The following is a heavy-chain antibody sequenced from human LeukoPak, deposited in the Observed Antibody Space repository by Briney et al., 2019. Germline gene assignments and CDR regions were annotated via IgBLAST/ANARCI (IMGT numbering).Heavy chain of an antibody. D-gene: IGHD6-13*01. CDR1: GYSISSGHY. CDR2: IYHSGST. CDR3: ARDGAAAGKDAFDI. J-gene: IGHJ3*02. Sequence: PSETLSLTCTVSGYSISSGHYWGWIRQPPGKGLEWIGSIYHSGSTYYNPSLKSRVTISVDTSKNQFSLKLSSVTAADTAVYYCARDGAAAGKDAFDIWGQGTMVTVSS. V-gene: IGHV4-38-2*02.